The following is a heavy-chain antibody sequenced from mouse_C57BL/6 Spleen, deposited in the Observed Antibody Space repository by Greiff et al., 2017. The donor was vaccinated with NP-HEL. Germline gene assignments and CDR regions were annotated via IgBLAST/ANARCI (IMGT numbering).Heavy chain of an antibody. CDR2: IDPNSGGT. J-gene: IGHJ2*01. D-gene: IGHD1-1*01. CDR3: ARSLITTVVGY. CDR1: GYTFTSYW. V-gene: IGHV1-72*01. Sequence: VKLQQPGAELVKPGASVKLSCKASGYTFTSYWLHWVKQRPGRGLEWIGRIDPNSGGTKYNEKFKSKATLTVDKPSSTDYMQLSSLTSEDSAVYYCARSLITTVVGYWGKGTTLTVSS.